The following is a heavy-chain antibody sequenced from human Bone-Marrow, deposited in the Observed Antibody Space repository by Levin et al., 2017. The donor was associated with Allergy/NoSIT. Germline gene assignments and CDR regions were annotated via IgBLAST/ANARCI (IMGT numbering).Heavy chain of an antibody. V-gene: IGHV3-15*01. CDR2: IKSKIDGGTT. CDR3: TTEEYYGSGTYYYDAFDI. J-gene: IGHJ3*02. D-gene: IGHD3-10*01. Sequence: SCEASGFTFTNAWMSWVRQAPGKGLEWVGRIKSKIDGGTTEYAAPVKGRFTISREDSQTTLFLQMNTLKTEDADVYYCTTEEYYGSGTYYYDAFDIWGQGTMVTVYS. CDR1: GFTFTNAW.